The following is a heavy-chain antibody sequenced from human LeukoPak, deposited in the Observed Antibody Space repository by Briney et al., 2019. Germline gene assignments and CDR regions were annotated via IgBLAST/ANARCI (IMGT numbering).Heavy chain of an antibody. Sequence: GGSLRLSCTVSGFRFGDYAMNWVRQAPGKGLEWVGFIRSKAYGGTTEYAASVRGRFNILRDDSKSIAYLQMNSLKTEDTAMYYCTREVNGWSLGDAFDIWGQGTMVTVSS. V-gene: IGHV3-49*04. J-gene: IGHJ3*02. D-gene: IGHD6-19*01. CDR2: IRSKAYGGTT. CDR3: TREVNGWSLGDAFDI. CDR1: GFRFGDYA.